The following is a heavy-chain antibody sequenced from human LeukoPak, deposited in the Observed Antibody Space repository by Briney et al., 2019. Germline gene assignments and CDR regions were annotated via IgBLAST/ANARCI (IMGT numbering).Heavy chain of an antibody. J-gene: IGHJ2*01. CDR2: IYYSGST. Sequence: SETLSLTCTVSGGSISSYYWSWIRQPPGKGLEWIGYIYYSGSTNYNPSLKSRVTISVDTSKNQFSLKLSSVTAADTAVYYCARENIVVVPAAIIRNWYFDLWGRGTLVTVSS. D-gene: IGHD2-2*02. CDR3: ARENIVVVPAAIIRNWYFDL. V-gene: IGHV4-59*01. CDR1: GGSISSYY.